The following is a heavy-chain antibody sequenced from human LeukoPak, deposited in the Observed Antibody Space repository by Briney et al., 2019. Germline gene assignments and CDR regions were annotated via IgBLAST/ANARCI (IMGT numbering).Heavy chain of an antibody. J-gene: IGHJ5*02. CDR1: GGSISSYY. CDR3: ARGSGYYYDMLNWFDP. V-gene: IGHV4-59*01. Sequence: SETLSLTCTVSGGSISSYYWSWIRQPPGKGLEWIGYIYYSGSTNYNPSLKSRVIISVDTSKNQFSLKLSSVTAADTAVYYCARGSGYYYDMLNWFDPWGQGTLVTVSS. D-gene: IGHD3-22*01. CDR2: IYYSGST.